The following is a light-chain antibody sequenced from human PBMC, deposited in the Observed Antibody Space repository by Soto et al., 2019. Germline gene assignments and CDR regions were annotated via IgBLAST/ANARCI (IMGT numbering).Light chain of an antibody. CDR3: QQYGSSPRT. CDR2: GAS. J-gene: IGKJ1*01. V-gene: IGKV3-20*01. Sequence: EIVLTQSPATLSLSPGERATLSCRASQSIRSNVAWYQQRPGQAPRLLIYGASSRATGIPDRFSGSGSGTDFTPTISRLEPEDFAVYYCQQYGSSPRTFGQGTKVDIK. CDR1: QSIRSN.